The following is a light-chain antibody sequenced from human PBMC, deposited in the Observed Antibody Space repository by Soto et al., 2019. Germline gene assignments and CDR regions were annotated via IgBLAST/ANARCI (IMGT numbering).Light chain of an antibody. J-gene: IGKJ2*01. Sequence: DVVMTQSPLSLSVIPGQPASISCRSSQSPVTSDGNTYLNWFHQRPGQSPRRLIYKISNRDSGVPDRFIGSGSGTEFTLKISRVEAEDVGIYYCMQGTSSPYTFGQGTKLEI. CDR1: QSPVTSDGNTY. CDR2: KIS. V-gene: IGKV2-30*01. CDR3: MQGTSSPYT.